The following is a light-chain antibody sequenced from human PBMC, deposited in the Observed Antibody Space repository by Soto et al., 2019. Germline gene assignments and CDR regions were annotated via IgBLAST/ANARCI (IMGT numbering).Light chain of an antibody. CDR2: LGS. CDR3: MQAVKTPIS. Sequence: EIVMTQSPLSLPVTPGERASVSCRSRQSRLHSNGYNYLDWYLQKPGQSPQLLIYLGSNRSSGVPDRFSGSGPGTDFTLKISRVEAEDVGVYYCMQAVKTPISFGQGTRLDNK. V-gene: IGKV2-28*01. J-gene: IGKJ5*01. CDR1: QSRLHSNGYNY.